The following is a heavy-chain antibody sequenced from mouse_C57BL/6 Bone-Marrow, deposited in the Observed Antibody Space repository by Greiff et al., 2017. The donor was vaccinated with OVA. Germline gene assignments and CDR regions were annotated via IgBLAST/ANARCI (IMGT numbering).Heavy chain of an antibody. CDR3: ARKGITTVVARYFDY. D-gene: IGHD1-1*01. CDR1: GYTFTDYY. Sequence: EVQLQQSGPELVKPGASVKISCKASGYTFTDYYMNWVKQSHGKSLEWIGDINPNNGGTSYNQKFKGKATLTVDKSSSTAYMELRSLTSEDSAVYYCARKGITTVVARYFDYWGQGTTLTVSS. V-gene: IGHV1-26*01. J-gene: IGHJ2*01. CDR2: INPNNGGT.